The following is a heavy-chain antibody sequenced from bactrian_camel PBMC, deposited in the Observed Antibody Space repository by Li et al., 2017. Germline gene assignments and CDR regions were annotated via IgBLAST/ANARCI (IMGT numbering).Heavy chain of an antibody. D-gene: IGHD3*01. CDR1: GFTSDSCG. V-gene: IGHV3S61*01. CDR3: GAGRVIMTPTQALTTSSLFRF. J-gene: IGHJ4*01. CDR2: IISANDST. Sequence: HVQLVESGGGSVQAGGSLRLSCTAPGFTSDSCGADWYRQPTGKEREWVSSIISANDSTSYADSVKGRFTISKDDAKDTVYLQMNSLRPEDTAMYYCGAGRVIMTPTQALTTSSLFRFWGQGTQVTVS.